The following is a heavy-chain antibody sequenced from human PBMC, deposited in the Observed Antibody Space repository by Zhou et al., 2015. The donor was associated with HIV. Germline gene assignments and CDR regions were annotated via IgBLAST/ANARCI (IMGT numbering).Heavy chain of an antibody. Sequence: EVQLLESGGRLGTAWGGSLRLSCAVSGLTFSTYGMTWVRQAPGRGLEWVSSISGSGGSTHYADSVKGRFTISRDNSKNTLYLQMNSLRAEDTAVYYCAKDSHTKYDSSGGSSYYYYYAMDVWGNGTTVTVSS. CDR2: ISGSGGST. CDR1: GLTFSTYG. J-gene: IGHJ6*04. D-gene: IGHD3-22*01. V-gene: IGHV3-23*01. CDR3: AKDSHTKYDSSGGSSYYYYYAMDV.